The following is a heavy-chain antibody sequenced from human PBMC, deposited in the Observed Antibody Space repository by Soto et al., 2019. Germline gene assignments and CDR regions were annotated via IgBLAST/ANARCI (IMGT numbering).Heavy chain of an antibody. J-gene: IGHJ4*02. CDR3: ARLPYSYVSLYFFDF. D-gene: IGHD5-18*01. Sequence: PGGSLRLSCAASGFTFSNYAVSWVRQSPGRGLEWVASISDRGGSTKYADSVNGRLTISRDNSRNTLFLQMDTLRAEDTAVYYCARLPYSYVSLYFFDFWGQGTLVTVSS. CDR2: ISDRGGST. V-gene: IGHV3-23*01. CDR1: GFTFSNYA.